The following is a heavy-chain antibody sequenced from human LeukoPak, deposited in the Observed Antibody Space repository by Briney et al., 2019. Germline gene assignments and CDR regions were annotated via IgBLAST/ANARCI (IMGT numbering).Heavy chain of an antibody. CDR3: ASANCGGDCSYDY. Sequence: PGGSLRLSCVGSGFTFSSYWMTWVRQAPGKGLEWVANIKDDGSEKYSVDSVKGRFTISRDNAKNLLYLQMSSLRAEDTAVYYCASANCGGDCSYDYWGQGTLVTVSS. CDR2: IKDDGSEK. J-gene: IGHJ4*02. CDR1: GFTFSSYW. D-gene: IGHD2-21*02. V-gene: IGHV3-7*03.